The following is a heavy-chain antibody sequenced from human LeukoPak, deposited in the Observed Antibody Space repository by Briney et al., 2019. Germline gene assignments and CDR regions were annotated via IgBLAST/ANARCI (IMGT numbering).Heavy chain of an antibody. D-gene: IGHD3-16*01. J-gene: IGHJ4*02. CDR2: INHSGST. CDR1: GGSFSGYY. Sequence: SETLSLTCAVYGGSFSGYYWSWIRQPPGKGLEWIGEINHSGSTNYNPSLKSRVTISVDTSKNRFSLKLSSVAAADTAVYYCARAGRGNDYWGQGTLVTVSS. CDR3: ARAGRGNDY. V-gene: IGHV4-34*01.